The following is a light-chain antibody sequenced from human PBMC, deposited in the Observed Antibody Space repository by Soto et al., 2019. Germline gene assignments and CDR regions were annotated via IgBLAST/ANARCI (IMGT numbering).Light chain of an antibody. CDR2: ATS. CDR3: QQAKTFPLT. J-gene: IGKJ4*01. Sequence: DIQITQSPSSVSASVGDRVTITCRASQDISNWLAWYQQKPGKAPKVLIYATSTLQSGVPLRFSGSGSATDFTLTISSLQAEDCATYYCQQAKTFPLTFGGGTKVEVK. V-gene: IGKV1D-12*01. CDR1: QDISNW.